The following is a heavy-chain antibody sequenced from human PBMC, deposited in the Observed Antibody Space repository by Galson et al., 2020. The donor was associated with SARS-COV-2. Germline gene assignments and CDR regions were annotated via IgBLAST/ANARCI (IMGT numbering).Heavy chain of an antibody. CDR1: GFTFDDYA. CDR2: ISWNSGSI. CDR3: AKVSSPDY. V-gene: IGHV3-9*01. J-gene: IGHJ4*02. D-gene: IGHD6-13*01. Sequence: TGGSLRLSCAASGFTFDDYAMHWVRQAPGKGLEWVSGISWNSGSIGYADSVKGRFTISRDNAKNSLYLQMNSLRAEDTALYYCAKVSSPDYWGQGTLVTVSS.